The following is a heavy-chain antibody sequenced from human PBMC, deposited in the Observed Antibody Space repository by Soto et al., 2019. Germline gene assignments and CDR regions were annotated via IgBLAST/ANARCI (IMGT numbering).Heavy chain of an antibody. J-gene: IGHJ5*02. CDR2: IYYSGST. CDR3: ASLRGGFDP. D-gene: IGHD3-10*01. V-gene: IGHV4-59*01. Sequence: PSETLSLTCTVSGGSTSSYYWSWIRQPPGKGLEWIGYIYYSGSTNYNPSLKSRVTISVDTSKNQFSLKPSPVTAADTAVYYCASLRGGFDPWGQGTLVTVSS. CDR1: GGSTSSYY.